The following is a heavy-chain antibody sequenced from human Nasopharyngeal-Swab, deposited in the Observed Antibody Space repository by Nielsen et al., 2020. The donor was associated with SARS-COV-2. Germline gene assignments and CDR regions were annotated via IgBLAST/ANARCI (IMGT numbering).Heavy chain of an antibody. D-gene: IGHD2-8*01. CDR3: ARGLSGIVPSPFLGLGPYYSYYYMDV. CDR2: INQSGST. J-gene: IGHJ6*03. CDR1: GGSFSSYY. V-gene: IGHV4-34*01. Sequence: GSLRLSCVVYGGSFSSYYWGWIRQPPGKGLEWIAEINQSGSTNYNPSLRSRVTISGDTSKNQFSLRLTSVTAADTAVYYCARGLSGIVPSPFLGLGPYYSYYYMDVWGKGTTVTVSS.